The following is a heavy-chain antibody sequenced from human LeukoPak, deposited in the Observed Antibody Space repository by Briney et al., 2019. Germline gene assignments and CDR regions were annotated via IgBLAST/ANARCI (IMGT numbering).Heavy chain of an antibody. V-gene: IGHV4-59*12. D-gene: IGHD3-22*01. CDR2: IYYSGST. CDR1: GGSISSYY. J-gene: IGHJ5*02. Sequence: SETLSLTCTVSGGSISSYYWSWIRQPPGKGLEWIGYIYYSGSTNYNPSLKSRVTISVDTSKNQFSLKLSSVTAADTAVYYCARDGAYDTPPRRFDPWGQGTLVTVSS. CDR3: ARDGAYDTPPRRFDP.